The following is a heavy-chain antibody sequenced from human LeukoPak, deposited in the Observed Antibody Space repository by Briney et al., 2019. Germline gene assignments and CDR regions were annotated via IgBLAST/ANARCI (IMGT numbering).Heavy chain of an antibody. J-gene: IGHJ4*02. V-gene: IGHV4-39*01. CDR3: ARRGPRTDSFTALFDY. CDR1: GDSIINSFY. D-gene: IGHD2-15*01. CDR2: IYFSGGT. Sequence: SETLSLTCTVSGDSIINSFYWGWIRQPPGKGLEWLGSIYFSGGTYYNPSLNSRVTMSIDRSKNQFSLILTSVSVADTALYYCARRGPRTDSFTALFDYWGQGVLVTVSS.